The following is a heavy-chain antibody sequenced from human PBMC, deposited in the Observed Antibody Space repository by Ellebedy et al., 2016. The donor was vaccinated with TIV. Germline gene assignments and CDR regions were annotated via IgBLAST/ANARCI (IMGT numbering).Heavy chain of an antibody. CDR2: IVGNGGST. Sequence: PGGSLRLSCGASGFTFSSYAMHWVRQAPGKGLEYVSAIVGNGGSTYYADSVKGRFTISRDHSKNTLYLQMNSLRAEDTAVYYCARGPEGYTAMVNYFDYWGQGTLVTVSS. D-gene: IGHD5-18*01. J-gene: IGHJ4*02. CDR1: GFTFSSYA. V-gene: IGHV3-64*04. CDR3: ARGPEGYTAMVNYFDY.